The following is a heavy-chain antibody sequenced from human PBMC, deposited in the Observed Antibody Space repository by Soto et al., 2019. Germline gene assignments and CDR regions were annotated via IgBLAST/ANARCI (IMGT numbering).Heavy chain of an antibody. D-gene: IGHD2-8*01. V-gene: IGHV3-23*01. Sequence: PGGSLRLSCAASGFTFSSYAMSWVRQAPGKGLEWVSAISGSGGSTYYADSVKGRFTISRDNSKNTLYLQMNSLRAEDTAVYYFEGYCTNGVCYVNYGMDVWGQGTTVTVSS. CDR1: GFTFSSYA. CDR3: EGYCTNGVCYVNYGMDV. CDR2: ISGSGGST. J-gene: IGHJ6*02.